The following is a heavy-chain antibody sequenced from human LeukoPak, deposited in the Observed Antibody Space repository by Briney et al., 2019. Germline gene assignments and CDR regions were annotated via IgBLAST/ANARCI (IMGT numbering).Heavy chain of an antibody. V-gene: IGHV3-13*01. CDR1: GFTFSSYD. J-gene: IGHJ4*02. Sequence: PGGSLRLSCAASGFTFSSYDMHWVRQATGKGLEWVSAIGTAGDTYYPGSVKGRFTISRENAKNSLYLQMNSLRAGDTAVYYCARPARDRVVVTSYYFDYWGQGTLVTVSS. D-gene: IGHD3-22*01. CDR3: ARPARDRVVVTSYYFDY. CDR2: IGTAGDT.